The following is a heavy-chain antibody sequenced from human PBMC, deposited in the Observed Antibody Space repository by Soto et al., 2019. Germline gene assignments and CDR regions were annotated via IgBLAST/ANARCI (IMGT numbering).Heavy chain of an antibody. CDR1: GYTFTSYD. CDR2: MNPNSGNT. D-gene: IGHD4-17*01. V-gene: IGHV1-8*01. CDR3: ARVPDYGDYGRFDP. Sequence: ASVKVSCKASGYTFTSYDINWVRQATGQGLEWMGWMNPNSGNTGYAQKFQGRVTMTRNTSISTAYMELSSLRSEDTAVYYCARVPDYGDYGRFDPWGQGTLVTVSS. J-gene: IGHJ5*02.